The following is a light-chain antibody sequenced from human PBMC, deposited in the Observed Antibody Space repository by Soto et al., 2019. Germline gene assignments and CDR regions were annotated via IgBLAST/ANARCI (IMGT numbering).Light chain of an antibody. V-gene: IGLV2-14*03. Sequence: QSALTQPASVSGSPGQSITISCTGTSSDVGAYNYVSWYQQHPGKAPKLMIYDVSSRPSGVSNRFSGSKSGNTASLTISGLQDEDEADYYCRSYTSGSTYVFGTGTQLTVL. CDR1: SSDVGAYNY. CDR2: DVS. J-gene: IGLJ1*01. CDR3: RSYTSGSTYV.